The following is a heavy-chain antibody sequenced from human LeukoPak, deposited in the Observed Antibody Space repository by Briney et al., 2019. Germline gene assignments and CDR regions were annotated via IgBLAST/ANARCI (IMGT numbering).Heavy chain of an antibody. J-gene: IGHJ4*02. V-gene: IGHV1-2*06. CDR1: AGTFSSYA. CDR2: LNPNSGGT. CDR3: ARGNHYYDSSGYSPTHFDY. Sequence: ASVKVSCKASAGTFSSYAISWVRQAPGQGLEWMGRLNPNSGGTNYAQKFQGRVTMTRDTSISTAYMELSRLRSDDTAVYYCARGNHYYDSSGYSPTHFDYWGQGTLVTVSS. D-gene: IGHD3-22*01.